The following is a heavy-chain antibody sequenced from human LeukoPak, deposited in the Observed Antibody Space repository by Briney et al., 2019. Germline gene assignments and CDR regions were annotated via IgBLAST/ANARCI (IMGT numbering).Heavy chain of an antibody. J-gene: IGHJ4*02. D-gene: IGHD1-14*01. V-gene: IGHV3-66*01. CDR1: GLTVSDNY. CDR3: ARDRIEGATSDFDY. CDR2: LYRGGNT. Sequence: GGSLRLPCAASGLTVSDNYMSWVRQAPAKGLEWVWVLYRGGNTYYADSVRGRFSIFTDNSKNMVYLQMNSLTAEDAAVYYCARDRIEGATSDFDYWGQGTLVTVAS.